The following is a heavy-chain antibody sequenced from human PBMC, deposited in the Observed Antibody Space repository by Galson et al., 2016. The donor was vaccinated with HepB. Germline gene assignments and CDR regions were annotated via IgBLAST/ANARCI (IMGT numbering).Heavy chain of an antibody. CDR2: INPYSGDP. CDR1: GYTFTDFY. Sequence: SVKVSCKASGYTFTDFYLHWVRQAPGQGLEWMGWINPYSGDPTYGQNFKGRVTMTRDTSVNTAYLEMNGLTSDDTAVYFCAREKPRGDFEFWGQGTLVTVSS. J-gene: IGHJ4*02. D-gene: IGHD3-10*01. V-gene: IGHV1-2*02. CDR3: AREKPRGDFEF.